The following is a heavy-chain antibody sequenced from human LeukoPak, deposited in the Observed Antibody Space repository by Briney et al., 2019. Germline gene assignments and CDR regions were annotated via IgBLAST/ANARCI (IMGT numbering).Heavy chain of an antibody. CDR1: GGSISSYY. D-gene: IGHD1-26*01. Sequence: PSETLSLTCTVSGGSISSYYWSWIRQPPGKGLEWIGYIYYSGSTYYNPSLKSRVTISVDTSKNQFSLKLSSVTAADTAVYYCALGATSFDYWGQGTLVTVSS. V-gene: IGHV4-59*06. CDR3: ALGATSFDY. CDR2: IYYSGST. J-gene: IGHJ4*02.